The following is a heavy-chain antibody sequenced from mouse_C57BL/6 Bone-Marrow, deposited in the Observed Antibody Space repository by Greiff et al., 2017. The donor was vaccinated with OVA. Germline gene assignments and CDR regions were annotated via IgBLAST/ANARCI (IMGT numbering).Heavy chain of an antibody. J-gene: IGHJ2*01. CDR2: IDPENGDT. V-gene: IGHV14-4*01. CDR3: TTGGSSYDY. D-gene: IGHD1-1*01. Sequence: VHVKQSGAELVRPGASVKLSCTASGFNIKDDYMHWVKQRPEQGLEWIGWIDPENGDTEYASKFQGKATITADTSSNTAYLQLSSLTSEDTAVYYCTTGGSSYDYWGQGTTLTVSS. CDR1: GFNIKDDY.